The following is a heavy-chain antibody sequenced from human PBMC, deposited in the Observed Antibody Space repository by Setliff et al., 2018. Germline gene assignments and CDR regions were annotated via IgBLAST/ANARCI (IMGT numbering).Heavy chain of an antibody. CDR1: GGSISTPYYY. CDR2: FYFRGSH. D-gene: IGHD3-22*01. J-gene: IGHJ4*02. V-gene: IGHV4-30-4*08. CDR3: AKEGYYDHFGYYHYYFDF. Sequence: SSETLSLTCTVSGGSISTPYYYWSWIRQAPGKGLEWIGDFYFRGSHYYKPSLESRLSISVDTSKNQFSLRLSSVTAADTAVYYCAKEGYYDHFGYYHYYFDFWGQGTLVTVSS.